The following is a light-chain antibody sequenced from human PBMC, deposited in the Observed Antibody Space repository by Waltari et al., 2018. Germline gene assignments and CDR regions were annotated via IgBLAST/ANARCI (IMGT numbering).Light chain of an antibody. CDR1: KGVSSNF. CDR2: DAS. J-gene: IGKJ4*01. V-gene: IGKV3-20*01. Sequence: EIVLTQSPGALSLSPGERATLSCRASKGVSSNFFAWYQQSPGQAPRLLIYDASTRATGIPSRFSGSGSGTDFTLTISRLEPEDFAVYYCQQYGSSPKVTFGGGTKVEIK. CDR3: QQYGSSPKVT.